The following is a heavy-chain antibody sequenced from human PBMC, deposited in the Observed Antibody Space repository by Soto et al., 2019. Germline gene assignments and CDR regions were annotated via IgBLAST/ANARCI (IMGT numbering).Heavy chain of an antibody. D-gene: IGHD5-12*01. CDR1: GFTFSNAW. CDR2: IKSKTDGGTT. V-gene: IGHV3-15*01. Sequence: EVQLVESGGGLVKPGGSLRLSCAASGFTFSNAWMSWVRQAPGKGLEWVGRIKSKTDGGTTDYAAPVKGRFTISRDDSKNTLYLQMNSLKTEDTAVYYCTTGYSGYVPHYYYYYGMDVWGQGTTVTVSS. CDR3: TTGYSGYVPHYYYYYGMDV. J-gene: IGHJ6*02.